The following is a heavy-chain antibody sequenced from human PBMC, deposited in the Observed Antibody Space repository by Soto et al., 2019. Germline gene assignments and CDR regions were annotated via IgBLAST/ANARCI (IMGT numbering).Heavy chain of an antibody. V-gene: IGHV1-58*02. CDR2: IVVGSGNT. J-gene: IGHJ3*02. CDR3: AAAVIHDAFDI. D-gene: IGHD2-21*01. Sequence: SVKVSCKASGYTFTSYYMHWVRQARGQRLEWIGWIVVGSGNTNYAQKFQERVTITRDMSTSTAYMELSSLRSEDMAVYYCAAAVIHDAFDIWGQGTMVTVSS. CDR1: GYTFTSYY.